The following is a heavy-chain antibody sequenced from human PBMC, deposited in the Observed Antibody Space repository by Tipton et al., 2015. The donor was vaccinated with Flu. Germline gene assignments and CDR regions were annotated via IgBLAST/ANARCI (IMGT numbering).Heavy chain of an antibody. D-gene: IGHD3-16*01. Sequence: LVKPTQTLTLTCTVSGFSLSDPRMGVSWIRQPPGKALEWLAHIFSNDEKSYSTSLKSRLTISKDTSKSQVVLTMTNMDPVDTATYYCARILGLPNLGWNDYWGQGTLVTVSS. CDR3: ARILGLPNLGWNDY. J-gene: IGHJ4*02. V-gene: IGHV2-26*01. CDR1: GFSLSDPRMG. CDR2: IFSNDEK.